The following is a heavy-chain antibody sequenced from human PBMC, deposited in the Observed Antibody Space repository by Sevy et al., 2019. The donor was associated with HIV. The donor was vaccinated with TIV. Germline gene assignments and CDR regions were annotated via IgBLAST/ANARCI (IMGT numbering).Heavy chain of an antibody. V-gene: IGHV4-4*07. CDR2: IYSSGST. CDR3: ARDADAYNYVADY. Sequence: SETLSLTCTVSGGSISNYYWSWIRQPGGKGLEWIGRIYSSGSTNYNPSLKSRLTMSVDTSKNQFSLKLSSVTAADTAVYYCARDADAYNYVADYWGQGTLVTVSS. J-gene: IGHJ4*02. CDR1: GGSISNYY. D-gene: IGHD5-12*01.